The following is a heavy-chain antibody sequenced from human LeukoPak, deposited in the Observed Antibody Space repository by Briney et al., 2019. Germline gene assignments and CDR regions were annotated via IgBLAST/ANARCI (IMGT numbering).Heavy chain of an antibody. D-gene: IGHD3-9*01. CDR1: GDSISSYD. V-gene: IGHV4-59*08. CDR3: ARQGLDAFFDY. CDR2: IYYSGST. Sequence: PSETLSLTCTVSGDSISSYDWSWIRQPPGKGLEWIGYIYYSGSTNYNPSPKSRVTISVDTSKNQFSLKLSSVTAADTAVYYCARQGLDAFFDYWGQGTLVTVSS. J-gene: IGHJ4*02.